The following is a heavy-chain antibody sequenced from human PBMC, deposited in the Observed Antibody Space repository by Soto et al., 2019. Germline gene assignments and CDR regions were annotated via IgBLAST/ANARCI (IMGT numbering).Heavy chain of an antibody. CDR2: IIPIFGTV. Sequence: GASVKVSCKASGGTFSNYAISWVRQAPGQGLEWMGGIIPIFGTVNYAQKLQGRVTITADASTSTANMELSSLRSEDTAVYYCARVGVTGTPPYYVNYGMDVWGQGTTVTVSS. J-gene: IGHJ6*02. V-gene: IGHV1-69*13. CDR1: GGTFSNYA. CDR3: ARVGVTGTPPYYVNYGMDV. D-gene: IGHD1-7*01.